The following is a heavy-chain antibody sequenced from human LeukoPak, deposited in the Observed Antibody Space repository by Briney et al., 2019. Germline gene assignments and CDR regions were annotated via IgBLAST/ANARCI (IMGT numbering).Heavy chain of an antibody. D-gene: IGHD6-6*01. CDR1: GGSISSYY. CDR3: ARSGQLVDY. V-gene: IGHV4-59*01. J-gene: IGHJ4*02. CDR2: IYYSGST. Sequence: SETLSLTCTVSGGSISSYYWSWIRQPPGKGLEWIGYIYYSGSTNYNPSLKSRVTISVDTSKNQLSLKLSSVTAADTAVYYCARSGQLVDYWGQGTLVTVSS.